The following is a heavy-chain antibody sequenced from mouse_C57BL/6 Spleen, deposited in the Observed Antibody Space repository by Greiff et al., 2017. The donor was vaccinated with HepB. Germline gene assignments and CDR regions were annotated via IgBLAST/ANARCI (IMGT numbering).Heavy chain of an antibody. CDR2: IDPANGNT. Sequence: VQLQQSVAELVRPGASVKLSCTASGFNIKNTYMHWVKQRPEQGLEWIGRIDPANGNTKYAPKFQGKATITADTSSNTAYLQLSSLTSEDTAIYYCARGYYYGSIRDYFDYWGQGTTLTVSS. D-gene: IGHD1-1*01. V-gene: IGHV14-3*01. J-gene: IGHJ2*01. CDR1: GFNIKNTY. CDR3: ARGYYYGSIRDYFDY.